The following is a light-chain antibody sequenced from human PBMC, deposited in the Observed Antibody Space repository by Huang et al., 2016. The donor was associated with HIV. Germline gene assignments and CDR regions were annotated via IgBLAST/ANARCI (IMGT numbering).Light chain of an antibody. Sequence: DIVMTQSPDSLAVSLGERATINCKSSQRILYNSDKKNYLAWYQHKPGQPPKLLIYWASTRESGVPDRFSGSGSGTDFTLTISSLQAGDVAVYYCQQYYGSPPTFGQGTKVEIK. V-gene: IGKV4-1*01. J-gene: IGKJ1*01. CDR1: QRILYNSDKKNY. CDR3: QQYYGSPPT. CDR2: WAS.